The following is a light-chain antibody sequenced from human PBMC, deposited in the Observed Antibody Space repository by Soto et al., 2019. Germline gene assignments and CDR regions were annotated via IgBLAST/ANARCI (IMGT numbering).Light chain of an antibody. Sequence: QSAPTQPPSVSGSPGQSVAISCTGTSSDVGSYNRVSWYHQPPGTAPKVMIYEVRNRPSGVPDRFSGSKSGNTASLTISGLQAEDEADYYFSSYTSSSPDVFGTGTKVTVL. V-gene: IGLV2-18*02. J-gene: IGLJ1*01. CDR1: SSDVGSYNR. CDR3: SSYTSSSPDV. CDR2: EVR.